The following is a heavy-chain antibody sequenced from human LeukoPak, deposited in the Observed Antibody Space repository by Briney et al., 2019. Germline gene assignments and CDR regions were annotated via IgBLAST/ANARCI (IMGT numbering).Heavy chain of an antibody. CDR1: GYTFSIYY. CDR3: ARGRTHCSSTSCYYYYYGMDV. V-gene: IGHV1-46*01. Sequence: GASVKVSCKAFGYTFSIYYIHWVRQAPGQGLEWMGVINPRSDSTTYAQKFQGRVTMTRNTSISTAYMELSSLRSEDTAVYYCARGRTHCSSTSCYYYYYGMDVWGQGTTVTVSS. CDR2: INPRSDST. J-gene: IGHJ6*02. D-gene: IGHD2-2*01.